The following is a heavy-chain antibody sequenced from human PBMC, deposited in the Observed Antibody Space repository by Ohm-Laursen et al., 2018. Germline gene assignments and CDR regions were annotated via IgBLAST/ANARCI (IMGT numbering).Heavy chain of an antibody. CDR2: IYYSGST. D-gene: IGHD3-22*01. CDR3: ARVGYYDSSGTSNWFDP. Sequence: GTLSLTCTVSGGSISNYYWGWIRQPPGKGLEWIGSIYYSGSTYYNPYNPSLKSRVTISVDTSKNQFSLKLSSVTAADTAVYYCARVGYYDSSGTSNWFDPWGQGTLVTVSS. CDR1: GGSISNYY. V-gene: IGHV4-39*07. J-gene: IGHJ5*02.